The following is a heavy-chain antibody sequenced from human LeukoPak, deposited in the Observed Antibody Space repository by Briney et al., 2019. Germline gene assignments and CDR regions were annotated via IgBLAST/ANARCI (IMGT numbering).Heavy chain of an antibody. CDR1: GFTFSSYA. J-gene: IGHJ4*02. V-gene: IGHV3-23*01. D-gene: IGHD2-21*02. Sequence: GGSLRLSCAASGFTFSSYAMSWICQAPGKGLELVSDSSGSGGDTYYADSVKGRFTISRDNSKNTLYLQMNSLRTEEPAVYYCARTASTRWSFDYWGQGTLVTVSS. CDR2: SSGSGGDT. CDR3: ARTASTRWSFDY.